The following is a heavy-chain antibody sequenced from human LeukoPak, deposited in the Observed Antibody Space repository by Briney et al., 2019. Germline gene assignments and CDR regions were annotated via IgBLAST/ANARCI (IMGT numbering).Heavy chain of an antibody. CDR1: GGSISSYY. CDR3: ARDYGGGYFDI. CDR2: IYYSGST. Sequence: PSETLSLTCTVSGGSISSYYWSWIRQPPGKGLEWIGYIYYSGSTKNNPSLKSRVTISVDTSKNQFSLKLSSVTAADTAVYYCARDYGGGYFDIWGQGTMVTVSS. D-gene: IGHD4-23*01. J-gene: IGHJ3*02. V-gene: IGHV4-59*12.